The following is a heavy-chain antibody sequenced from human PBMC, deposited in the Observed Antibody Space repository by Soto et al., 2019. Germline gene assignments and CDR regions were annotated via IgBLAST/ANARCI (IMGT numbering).Heavy chain of an antibody. J-gene: IGHJ6*02. D-gene: IGHD4-17*01. Sequence: NPSETLSLTCTVSGGSISSGGYYWSWIRQHPGKGLEWIGYIYYSGSTYYNPSLKSRVTISVDTSKNQFSLKLSSVTAADTAVYYCARGRGEDYYYYGMDVWGQGTTVTVSS. CDR2: IYYSGST. V-gene: IGHV4-31*03. CDR1: GGSISSGGYY. CDR3: ARGRGEDYYYYGMDV.